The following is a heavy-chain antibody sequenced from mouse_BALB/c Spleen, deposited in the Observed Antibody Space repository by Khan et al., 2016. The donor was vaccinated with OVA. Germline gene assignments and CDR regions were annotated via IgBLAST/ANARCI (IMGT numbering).Heavy chain of an antibody. D-gene: IGHD4-1*01. CDR2: ISSGGDYT. V-gene: IGHV5-6*01. CDR1: GFTFSSYS. Sequence: EVELVESGGDLVKPGGSLKLSCAASGFTFSSYSMSWVRQTPDKRLEWVASISSGGDYTYYPDSVKGRFTIPRDNAKNTLYPQMSDLKSEDTAMYYCADALTGSFAYWGQGTLVTVSA. CDR3: ADALTGSFAY. J-gene: IGHJ3*01.